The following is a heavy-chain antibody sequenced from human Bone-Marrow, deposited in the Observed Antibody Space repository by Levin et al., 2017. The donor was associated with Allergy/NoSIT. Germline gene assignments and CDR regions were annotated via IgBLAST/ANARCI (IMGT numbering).Heavy chain of an antibody. V-gene: IGHV4-4*02. J-gene: IGHJ5*02. CDR3: VNGNYWFDP. CDR2: IHHSGTP. D-gene: IGHD1-7*01. Sequence: PSETLSLTCAVSGGSLSSGNWWSWVRQSPRKGLEWIGEIHHSGTPNYNPSLKSRVTLSVDNSKNQLSLNLASVTAADTAIYYCVNGNYWFDPWGPGILVTVSS. CDR1: GGSLSSGNW.